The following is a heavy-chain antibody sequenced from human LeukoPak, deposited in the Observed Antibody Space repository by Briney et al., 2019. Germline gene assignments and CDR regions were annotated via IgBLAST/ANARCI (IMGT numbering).Heavy chain of an antibody. CDR1: GGSISSYY. V-gene: IGHV4-59*01. CDR3: ARASVLLSADY. CDR2: IYYSGST. D-gene: IGHD3-16*01. J-gene: IGHJ4*02. Sequence: PSETLSLTCTVSGGSISSYYWSWIRQPPGKGLEWIGYIYYSGSTNYNPSLKSRLTISVDTSKNQFSLNLSSVTAADTAVYYCARASVLLSADYWGQGTLVTVSS.